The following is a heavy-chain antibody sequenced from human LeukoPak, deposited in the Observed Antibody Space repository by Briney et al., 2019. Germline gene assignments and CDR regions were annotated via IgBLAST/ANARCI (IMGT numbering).Heavy chain of an antibody. D-gene: IGHD5-12*01. V-gene: IGHV4-39*01. J-gene: IGHJ4*02. CDR1: GGSISSSSYY. CDR2: IYYSGST. Sequence: SETLSLTCTVSGGSISSSSYYWGWIRQPPGKGLEWIGSIYYSGSTYYTPSLKSRVTISVDTSKNQFSLKLSSVTAADTAVYYCARLGYSGYDENFDYWGQGTLVTVSS. CDR3: ARLGYSGYDENFDY.